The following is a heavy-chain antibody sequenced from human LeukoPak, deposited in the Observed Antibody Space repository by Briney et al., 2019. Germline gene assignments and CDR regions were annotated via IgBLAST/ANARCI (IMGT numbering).Heavy chain of an antibody. D-gene: IGHD3-22*01. CDR1: GFTFSSYA. J-gene: IGHJ4*02. CDR2: ISGSGGST. Sequence: GGSLRLSCAASGFTFSSYAMSWDRQAPGKGLEWVSAISGSGGSTYYADSVKGRFTISRDNSKTTLYLQMNSLRAEDTAVYYCAKDRLPTMIVVVNLPFDYWGQGTLVTVSS. V-gene: IGHV3-23*01. CDR3: AKDRLPTMIVVVNLPFDY.